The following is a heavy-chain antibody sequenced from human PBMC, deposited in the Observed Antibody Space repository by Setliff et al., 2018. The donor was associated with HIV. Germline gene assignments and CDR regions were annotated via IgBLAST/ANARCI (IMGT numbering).Heavy chain of an antibody. CDR2: IYTSGST. CDR1: GGSISGYF. J-gene: IGHJ5*02. V-gene: IGHV4-4*07. CDR3: ARDLPELTGRSFDP. D-gene: IGHD7-27*01. Sequence: NPSETLSLTCNVSGGSISGYFWTWIRQPAGKGLEWIGRIYTSGSTNYNHSLTSRLSMSIDTSKNHCSLRLTSVTAADTAVYYCARDLPELTGRSFDPWGQGIQVTVSS.